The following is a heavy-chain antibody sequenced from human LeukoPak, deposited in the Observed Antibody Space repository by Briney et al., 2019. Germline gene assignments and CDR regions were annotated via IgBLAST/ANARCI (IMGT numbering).Heavy chain of an antibody. D-gene: IGHD3-16*01. CDR3: ARALDRSYYYVYLS. J-gene: IGHJ4*02. V-gene: IGHV1-8*01. CDR2: MNPNSGNT. CDR1: GYTFTDFH. Sequence: ASVTVSCKASGYTFTDFHINWVRQAPGRGLERMGWMNPNSGNTVYAQKFQGRVTMTRDTSINTARMELTSLTSEDTAVYYCARALDRSYYYVYLSWGQGTVISVSS.